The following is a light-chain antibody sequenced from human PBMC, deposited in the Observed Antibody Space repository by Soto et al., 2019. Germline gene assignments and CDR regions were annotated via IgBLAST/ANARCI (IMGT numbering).Light chain of an antibody. CDR1: QDISSF. CDR2: AAS. J-gene: IGKJ4*01. V-gene: IGKV1-9*01. CDR3: QQLYGYPLT. Sequence: DIQLTQSPSFLSASVGDRVTVTCRASQDISSFLAWYHQTPGKAPNLLIYAASTLQSGVPSRFSGSGSGTEFTLTISSLQPEDFATYYCQQLYGYPLTFGGGTKVEIK.